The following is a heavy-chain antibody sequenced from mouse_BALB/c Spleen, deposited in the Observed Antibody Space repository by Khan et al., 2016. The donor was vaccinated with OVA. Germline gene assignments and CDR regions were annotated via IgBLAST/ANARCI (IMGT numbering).Heavy chain of an antibody. CDR3: SRLAYYYDSEWFAY. J-gene: IGHJ3*01. CDR1: GFTFSTYG. D-gene: IGHD1-1*01. Sequence: EVQLVESGGDVVKPGGSLKLSCAASGFTFSTYGMSWVRQTPDKRLEWVATVSTGGHYTYYSDTVKGRFTISRDNAKNTLYLPMSSLRAEDTAMFYCSRLAYYYDSEWFAYWGQGTLVTVSA. CDR2: VSTGGHYT. V-gene: IGHV5-6*01.